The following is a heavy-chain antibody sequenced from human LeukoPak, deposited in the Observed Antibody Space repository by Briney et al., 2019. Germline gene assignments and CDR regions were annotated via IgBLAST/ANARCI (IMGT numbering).Heavy chain of an antibody. D-gene: IGHD6-13*01. V-gene: IGHV4-59*01. CDR3: ARGPPPHAAAVAFDY. J-gene: IGHJ4*02. CDR1: AGSIMSYY. CDR2: FYNSGST. Sequence: SETLSLTCTISAGSIMSYYWSWIRQPPGQGLEWIGYFYNSGSTKYNPSLKSRVTISLDTSKKQLSLRLSSVTAADTAVYYCARGPPPHAAAVAFDYWGQVTLVAVSS.